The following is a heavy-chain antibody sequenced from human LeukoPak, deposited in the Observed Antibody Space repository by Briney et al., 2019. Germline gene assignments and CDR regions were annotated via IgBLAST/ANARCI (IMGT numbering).Heavy chain of an antibody. D-gene: IGHD1-1*01. CDR3: ARDGGLERLFGMDV. CDR1: GGSISSGGYY. V-gene: IGHV4-31*03. CDR2: IYYSGST. J-gene: IGHJ6*02. Sequence: SETLSLTCTVSGGSISSGGYYWSWIRQHPGKGLEWIGYIYYSGSTYYSPSLKSRVTISVDTSKNQFSLKLSSVTAADTAVYYCARDGGLERLFGMDVWGQGTTVTVSS.